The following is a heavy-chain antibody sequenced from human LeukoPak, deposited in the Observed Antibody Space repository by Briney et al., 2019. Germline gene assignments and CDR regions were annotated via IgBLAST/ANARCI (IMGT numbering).Heavy chain of an antibody. CDR2: ISGSGVIT. Sequence: GGSLRLSCTASGFTFSNYAMSWVRQAPGKGLEWVSVISGSGVITYYADSVKGRFTISRDNSKNTLYLQLNSLRAEDTAVYYCASPLYYDTRGFYYQVFDWGQGTLVTVSS. CDR3: ASPLYYDTRGFYYQVFD. J-gene: IGHJ4*02. CDR1: GFTFSNYA. D-gene: IGHD3-22*01. V-gene: IGHV3-23*01.